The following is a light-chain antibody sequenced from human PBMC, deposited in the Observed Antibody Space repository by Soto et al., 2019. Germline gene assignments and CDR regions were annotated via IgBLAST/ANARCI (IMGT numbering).Light chain of an antibody. CDR3: QQYNTSPPYT. V-gene: IGKV3-20*01. J-gene: IGKJ2*01. Sequence: EIVLTQSPDTLSLSPGERATLSCRASESVTFGYLAWYQQRPGQSPRLLFSDASSRAPGIPDRFSAGGSGTDFTPTINRVEPDDFAVYYYQQYNTSPPYTFGQGTRLEIK. CDR2: DAS. CDR1: ESVTFGY.